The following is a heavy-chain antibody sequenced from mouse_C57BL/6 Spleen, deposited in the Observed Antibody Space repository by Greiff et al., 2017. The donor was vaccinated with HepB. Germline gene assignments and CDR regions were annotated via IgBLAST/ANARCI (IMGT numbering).Heavy chain of an antibody. J-gene: IGHJ1*03. CDR2: IYPGSGNT. CDR1: GYTFTDYY. CDR3: ARDLGGRWYFDV. V-gene: IGHV1-76*01. Sequence: VKLQESGAELVRPGASVKLSCKASGYTFTDYYINWVKQRPGQGLEWIARIYPGSGNTYYNEKFKGKATLTAEKSSSTAYMQLSSLTSEDSAVYFCARDLGGRWYFDVWGTGTTVTVSS. D-gene: IGHD4-1*01.